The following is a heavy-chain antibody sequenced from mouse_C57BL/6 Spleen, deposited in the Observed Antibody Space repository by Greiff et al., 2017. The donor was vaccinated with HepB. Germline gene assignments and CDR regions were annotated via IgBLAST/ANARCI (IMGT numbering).Heavy chain of an antibody. CDR2: ISGGGGNT. Sequence: EVMLVESGGGLVKPGGSLKLSCAASGFTFSSYTMSWVRQTPEKRLEWVATISGGGGNTYYPDSVKGRFTISRDNAKNTLYLHMSSLRSEDTALYYCERQGGKRVAWFAYWGQGTLVTVSA. D-gene: IGHD1-1*01. CDR3: ERQGGKRVAWFAY. J-gene: IGHJ3*01. V-gene: IGHV5-9*01. CDR1: GFTFSSYT.